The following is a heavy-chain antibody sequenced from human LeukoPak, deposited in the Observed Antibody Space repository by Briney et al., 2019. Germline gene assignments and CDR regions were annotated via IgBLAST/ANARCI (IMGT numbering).Heavy chain of an antibody. Sequence: SETQSLTCTVSGGSISSSSYYWGWIRQPPGKGLEWIGSIYYSGSTYYNPSLKSRVTISVDTSKNQFSLKLSSVTAADTAVYYCARGASDYSSGYYYSYYYYYMDVWGKGTTVTVSS. CDR2: IYYSGST. CDR3: ARGASDYSSGYYYSYYYYYMDV. CDR1: GGSISSSSYY. V-gene: IGHV4-39*07. J-gene: IGHJ6*03. D-gene: IGHD3-22*01.